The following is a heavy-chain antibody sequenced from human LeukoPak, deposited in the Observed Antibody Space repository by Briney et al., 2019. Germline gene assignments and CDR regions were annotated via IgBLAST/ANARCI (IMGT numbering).Heavy chain of an antibody. CDR1: GFTVSSNY. D-gene: IGHD1/OR15-1a*01. J-gene: IGHJ4*02. CDR2: ISPSDGKT. CDR3: AKDSSVPYGITD. Sequence: PGGSLRLSCAASGFTVSSNYMSWVRQAPGKGLEWVSAISPSDGKTFYSASVKGRFTISRDNSRNTLSLQMNSLRAEDTALYYCAKDSSVPYGITDWGQGTLVTVSS. V-gene: IGHV3-23*01.